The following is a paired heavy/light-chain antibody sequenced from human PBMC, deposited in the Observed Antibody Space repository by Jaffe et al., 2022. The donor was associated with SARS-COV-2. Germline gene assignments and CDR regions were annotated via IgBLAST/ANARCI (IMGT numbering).Light chain of an antibody. CDR2: EVS. CDR1: QSLLYSDGKTY. J-gene: IGKJ5*01. Sequence: DIVMTQTPLSLSVTPGQPASISCKSSQSLLYSDGKTYFYWYLQKSGQPPQLLIYEVSNRFSGVPDRFSGGGSGTDFTLRISRVEAEDVGVYYCAQSSQLPITFGQGTRLDIK. V-gene: IGKV2D-29*01. CDR3: AQSSQLPIT.
Heavy chain of an antibody. V-gene: IGHV3-23*01. CDR2: IRSDGRT. D-gene: IGHD2-21*02. J-gene: IGHJ4*02. Sequence: EVQLLESGGGLVQPGGSLRLSCSASRFTFSIYTMSWVRQAPGKGLEWVSRIRSDGRTDYANSVTGRFAISRDNSKNTLYLQMDNLRAEDTAVYYCAKGHIVGVTVPDSWGQGTRVTVSS. CDR1: RFTFSIYT. CDR3: AKGHIVGVTVPDS.